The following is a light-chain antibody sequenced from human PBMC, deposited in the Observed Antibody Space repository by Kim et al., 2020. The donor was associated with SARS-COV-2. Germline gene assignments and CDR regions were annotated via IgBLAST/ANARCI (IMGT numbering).Light chain of an antibody. CDR3: ASWDDSLSGRV. V-gene: IGLV1-47*01. J-gene: IGLJ3*02. Sequence: GHRVNTSCPRSCSNIGRNSVYWYQQLPGTPPKLLIYRNNQRPSGVPDRFSGSKSGTSASLAISGLRSEDEADYYCASWDDSLSGRVFGGGTQLTVL. CDR2: RNN. CDR1: CSNIGRNS.